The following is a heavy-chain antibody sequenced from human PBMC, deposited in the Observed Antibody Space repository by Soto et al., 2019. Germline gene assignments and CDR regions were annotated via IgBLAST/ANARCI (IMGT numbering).Heavy chain of an antibody. V-gene: IGHV1-3*01. CDR3: ARDQAILEWLLDAFDI. CDR1: GYTFTSYA. Sequence: GASVKVSCKASGYTFTSYAMHWVRQAPGQRLEWMGWINAGNGNTKYSQKFQGRVTITRDTSASTAYMELSSLRSEDKAVYYCARDQAILEWLLDAFDIWGQGTMVTVSS. J-gene: IGHJ3*02. D-gene: IGHD3-3*01. CDR2: INAGNGNT.